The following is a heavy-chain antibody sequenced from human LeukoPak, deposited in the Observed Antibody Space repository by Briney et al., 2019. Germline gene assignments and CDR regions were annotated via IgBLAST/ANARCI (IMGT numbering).Heavy chain of an antibody. V-gene: IGHV4-39*07. CDR2: IYYSGST. CDR1: GGSISSSSYY. CDR3: ARSFRRHSSSSRDAFDI. J-gene: IGHJ3*02. Sequence: SETLSLTCTVSGGSISSSSYYWGWLRQPPGKGLEWIGSIYYSGSTYYNPSLKSRVTMSVDTSKNQFSLKLSSVTAADTAVYYCARSFRRHSSSSRDAFDIWGQGTMVTVSS. D-gene: IGHD6-6*01.